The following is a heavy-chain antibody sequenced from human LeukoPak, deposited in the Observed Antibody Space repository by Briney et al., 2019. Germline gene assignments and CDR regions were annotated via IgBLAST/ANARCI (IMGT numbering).Heavy chain of an antibody. V-gene: IGHV4-31*03. Sequence: PSETLSLTCTVSGGSISSGGYYWSWIRQHPGKGLEWIGYIYNSGSTFYNPSLKSRVTISADTSKNQLSLKLSSVTAADTAVYYCARVMQRYGSYHDGFDIWGQGTMVTVSS. CDR3: ARVMQRYGSYHDGFDI. CDR1: GGSISSGGYY. J-gene: IGHJ3*02. D-gene: IGHD5-18*01. CDR2: IYNSGST.